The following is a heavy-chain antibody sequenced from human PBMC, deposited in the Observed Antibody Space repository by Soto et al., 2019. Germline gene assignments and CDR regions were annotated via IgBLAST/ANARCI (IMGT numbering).Heavy chain of an antibody. CDR3: GRVFEAGAGLYYYYYGMDV. Sequence: GGSLRLSCAASGFTVSSNYMSWVRQAPGKGLEWVSVIYSGGSTYYADSVKGRFTISRDNSKNTLYLQMNSLRAEDTAVYYCGRVFEAGAGLYYYYYGMDVWGQGTTVTVSS. CDR1: GFTVSSNY. CDR2: IYSGGST. J-gene: IGHJ6*02. D-gene: IGHD6-19*01. V-gene: IGHV3-66*01.